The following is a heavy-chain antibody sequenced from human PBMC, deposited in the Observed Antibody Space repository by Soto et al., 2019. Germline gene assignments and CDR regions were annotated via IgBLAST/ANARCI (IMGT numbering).Heavy chain of an antibody. CDR2: IIPIFGTA. D-gene: IGHD2-21*02. J-gene: IGHJ6*02. Sequence: SVKVSCKASGGTFSSYAISWVRQAPGQGLEWMGGIIPIFGTANYAQKFQGRVTITADKSTSTAYMELSSLRSEDTAVYYCAREMVVVTAIHYYYGMDVWGQGTTVTVSS. CDR1: GGTFSSYA. V-gene: IGHV1-69*06. CDR3: AREMVVVTAIHYYYGMDV.